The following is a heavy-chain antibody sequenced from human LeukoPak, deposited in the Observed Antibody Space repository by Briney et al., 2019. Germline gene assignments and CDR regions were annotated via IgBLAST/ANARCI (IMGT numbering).Heavy chain of an antibody. CDR2: INGGGNTT. CDR3: TKELHVAVAVADYYYFYMDA. Sequence: GGSLRLSCAASGFTFSSFAMGWVSQSRGKGLEWLSTINGGGNTTFYADSVKGRFTISRDNSKNTLHLHMDSLRPDDTAIYYCTKELHVAVAVADYYYFYMDAWGRGTAVTVSS. D-gene: IGHD6-19*01. CDR1: GFTFSSFA. V-gene: IGHV3-23*01. J-gene: IGHJ6*03.